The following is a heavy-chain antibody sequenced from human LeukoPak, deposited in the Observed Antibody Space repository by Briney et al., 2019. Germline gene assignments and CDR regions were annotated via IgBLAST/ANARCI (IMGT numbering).Heavy chain of an antibody. J-gene: IGHJ4*02. Sequence: GGSLRLSCAASGFTFNSYAMSWVRQAPGKGLEWVGFIKRKAFGGTTEYAASVRGRFTISRDDSKNFAYLQVNSLKAEDTAVYYCSRSSGYSRASFDYWGQGTLVTVSS. D-gene: IGHD3-22*01. V-gene: IGHV3-49*04. CDR2: IKRKAFGGTT. CDR3: SRSSGYSRASFDY. CDR1: GFTFNSYA.